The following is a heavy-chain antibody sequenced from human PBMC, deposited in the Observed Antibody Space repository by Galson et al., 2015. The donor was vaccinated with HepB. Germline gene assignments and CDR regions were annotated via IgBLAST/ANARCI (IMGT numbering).Heavy chain of an antibody. V-gene: IGHV3-15*01. CDR2: IKSNTDGWTT. J-gene: IGHJ4*02. Sequence: SLRLSCAASGLTFNNAWMSWVRQAPGKGLEWVGRIKSNTDGWTTDYAAPVKGRFTISRDDSKNTLYLEMNSLKTEDTAVYYCATGGAAAGRDYWGQETLVTVSS. D-gene: IGHD6-13*01. CDR3: ATGGAAAGRDY. CDR1: GLTFNNAW.